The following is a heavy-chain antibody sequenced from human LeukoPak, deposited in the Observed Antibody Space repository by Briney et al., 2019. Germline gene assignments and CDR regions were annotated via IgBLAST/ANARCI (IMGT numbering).Heavy chain of an antibody. D-gene: IGHD2-15*01. V-gene: IGHV3-74*01. CDR2: INSDGSST. CDR1: GFTFNSYW. Sequence: PGGSLRLSCAASGFTFNSYWMHWVRQAPGKGLVWVSRINSDGSSTSYADSVKGRLTISRDNAKNTLYLQMNSLRAEDTAVYYCARSVAVVTATFGYWGQGTLVTVSS. CDR3: ARSVAVVTATFGY. J-gene: IGHJ4*02.